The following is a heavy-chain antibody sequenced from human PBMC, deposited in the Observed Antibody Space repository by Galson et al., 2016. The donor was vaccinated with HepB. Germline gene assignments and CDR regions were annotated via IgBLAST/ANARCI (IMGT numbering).Heavy chain of an antibody. V-gene: IGHV4-4*02. CDR1: GGSLSTRNW. CDR3: ASLGYCSGGDCYSVD. CDR2: IYHTGTT. Sequence: SETLSLTCAVSGGSLSTRNWWSWIRQTPGKGLEWIGEIYHTGTTNYNPSLKGRITMSLDKSKNQFSLKLNSVTAADTAVYYCASLGYCSGGDCYSVDWGQGTMVTVSS. D-gene: IGHD2-15*01. J-gene: IGHJ4*02.